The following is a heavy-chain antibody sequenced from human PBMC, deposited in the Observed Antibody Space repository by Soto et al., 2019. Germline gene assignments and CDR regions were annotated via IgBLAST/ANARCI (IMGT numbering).Heavy chain of an antibody. V-gene: IGHV3-48*03. CDR2: ISEGGSTI. D-gene: IGHD3-3*01. Sequence: GGSLRLSCAVSGFIFSSFEMNWVRQAPGKGLEWVSYISEGGSTIYYADSVKGRFTISRDNARNSLYLQMSSLRAEDTAVYYCAREGVSVDAFDVWGQGTMVTVSS. CDR3: AREGVSVDAFDV. J-gene: IGHJ3*01. CDR1: GFIFSSFE.